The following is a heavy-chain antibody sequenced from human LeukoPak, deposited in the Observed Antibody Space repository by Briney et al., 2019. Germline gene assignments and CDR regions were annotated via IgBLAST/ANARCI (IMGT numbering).Heavy chain of an antibody. V-gene: IGHV4-30-4*08. CDR2: IYYSGRT. J-gene: IGHJ4*02. Sequence: SQTLSLTCTVSGGSISSGDYYWGWIRQLPGKGLEWIGYIYYSGRTYYNPSLKSRLTISVDTSKNQFSLKLSSVTAADTAVYYCARARLEFWYEVYYFDYWGQGTLVTVSS. CDR1: GGSISSGDYY. D-gene: IGHD6-13*01. CDR3: ARARLEFWYEVYYFDY.